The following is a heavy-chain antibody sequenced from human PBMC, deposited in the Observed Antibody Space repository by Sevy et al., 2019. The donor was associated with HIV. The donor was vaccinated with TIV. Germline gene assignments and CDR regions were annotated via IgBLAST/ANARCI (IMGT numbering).Heavy chain of an antibody. V-gene: IGHV3-48*03. Sequence: GGSLRLSCTASGFTFSTYEMNWVRQAPGKGLEWVSYISNSGNTIYYSDSVKGRFTISRDNAKHSLYLQINSLKAADTAVYYCARDLPPSATTVAHFDYWGRGTLVTVSS. D-gene: IGHD4-17*01. CDR2: ISNSGNTI. J-gene: IGHJ4*02. CDR1: GFTFSTYE. CDR3: ARDLPPSATTVAHFDY.